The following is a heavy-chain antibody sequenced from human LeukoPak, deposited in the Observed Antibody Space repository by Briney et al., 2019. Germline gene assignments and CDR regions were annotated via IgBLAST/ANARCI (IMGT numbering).Heavy chain of an antibody. Sequence: PGGSLRLSCTASGFTFSRYAMHWVRQAPGKGLEWVAVTSYDGSINYYADSVKGRFTVSRDNSKNTIYVQMDSLRPEDTAMYYCGRDRVPSFIKVTGTAVEYWGQGTLVTVSS. CDR2: TSYDGSIN. CDR3: GRDRVPSFIKVTGTAVEY. D-gene: IGHD6-19*01. CDR1: GFTFSRYA. V-gene: IGHV3-30*04. J-gene: IGHJ4*02.